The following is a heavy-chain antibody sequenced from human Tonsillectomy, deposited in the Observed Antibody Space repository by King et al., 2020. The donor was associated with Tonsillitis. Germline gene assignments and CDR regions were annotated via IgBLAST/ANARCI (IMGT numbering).Heavy chain of an antibody. V-gene: IGHV4-59*01. CDR2: IYNSGSI. CDR3: ARDHVQFGDFRSGQNDYYYYGMVV. J-gene: IGHJ6*02. D-gene: IGHD3-3*01. CDR1: GGSISSYY. Sequence: VQLQESGPGLVKPSETLSLTCTVSGGSISSYYWSWIRQPPGKGLEWIGYIYNSGSINYNPSLKSRVTITVDTSKNQFSLKLRSLTAADTAVYYCARDHVQFGDFRSGQNDYYYYGMVVWGRGTTVTVSS.